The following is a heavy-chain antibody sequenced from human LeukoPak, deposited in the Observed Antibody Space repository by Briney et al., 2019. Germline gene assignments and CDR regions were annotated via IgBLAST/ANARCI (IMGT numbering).Heavy chain of an antibody. D-gene: IGHD2-15*01. CDR3: ARGSIVVVVAASGIGDYYYYGMDV. Sequence: KPSETLSLTRAVYGGSFSGYYWSWIRQPPGKGLEWIGEINHSGSHKYNPYLKSRVTISVDTSKNQFSLKLSSVTAADTAVYYCARGSIVVVVAASGIGDYYYYGMDVWGQGTTVTVSS. CDR2: INHSGSH. CDR1: GGSFSGYY. J-gene: IGHJ6*02. V-gene: IGHV4-34*01.